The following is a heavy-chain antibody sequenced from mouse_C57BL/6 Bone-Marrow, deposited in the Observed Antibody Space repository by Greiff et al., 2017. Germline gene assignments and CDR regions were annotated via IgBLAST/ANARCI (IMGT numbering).Heavy chain of an antibody. Sequence: QVQLKQPGAELVKPGASVKMSCKASGYTFTSYWITWVKQRPGQGLEWIGDIYPGSGSTNYNEKFKSKATLTVETSSSTAYMQLSSLTSEDSAVYYCVYDYGAYWGQGTLVTVSA. CDR3: VYDYGAY. CDR2: IYPGSGST. CDR1: GYTFTSYW. J-gene: IGHJ3*01. V-gene: IGHV1-55*01. D-gene: IGHD2-4*01.